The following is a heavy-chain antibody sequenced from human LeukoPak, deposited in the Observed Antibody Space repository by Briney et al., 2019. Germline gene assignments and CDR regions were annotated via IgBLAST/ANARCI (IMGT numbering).Heavy chain of an antibody. CDR3: TSLYGSGSYYLDY. CDR1: GFTFSSYG. Sequence: GGSLRLSCAASGFTFSSYGMHWVRQASGKGLEWVGRIRSKANSYATAYAASVKGRFTISRDDSKNTAYLQMNSLKTEDTAVYYCTSLYGSGSYYLDYWGQGTLVTVSS. D-gene: IGHD3-10*01. CDR2: IRSKANSYAT. V-gene: IGHV3-73*01. J-gene: IGHJ4*02.